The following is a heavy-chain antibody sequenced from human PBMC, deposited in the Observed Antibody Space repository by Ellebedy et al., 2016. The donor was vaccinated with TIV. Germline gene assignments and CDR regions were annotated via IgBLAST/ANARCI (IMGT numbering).Heavy chain of an antibody. CDR2: IIPIFGTA. CDR1: GGTFSSYA. D-gene: IGHD3-22*01. V-gene: IGHV1-69*13. CDR3: ARYYYDSSGYYTYYYGMDV. Sequence: SVKVSXKASGGTFSSYAISWVRQAPGQGLEWMGGIIPIFGTANYAQKFQGRVTITADESTSTAYMELSSLRSEDTAVYYCARYYYDSSGYYTYYYGMDVWGQGTTVTVSS. J-gene: IGHJ6*02.